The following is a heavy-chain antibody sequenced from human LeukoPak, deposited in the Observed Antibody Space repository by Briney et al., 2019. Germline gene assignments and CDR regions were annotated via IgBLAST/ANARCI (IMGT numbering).Heavy chain of an antibody. J-gene: IGHJ6*03. Sequence: KSSETLSLACTVSGDSISSYFWSWIRQPAGKGLEWIGRIYSSGSTNYNPALKSRVTMSVDTSENQFSLKLSSVTAADTAVYYCARALWFGESKAAPYYYYMGVWGKGTTVTVSS. D-gene: IGHD3-10*01. CDR3: ARALWFGESKAAPYYYYMGV. CDR1: GDSISSYF. V-gene: IGHV4-4*07. CDR2: IYSSGST.